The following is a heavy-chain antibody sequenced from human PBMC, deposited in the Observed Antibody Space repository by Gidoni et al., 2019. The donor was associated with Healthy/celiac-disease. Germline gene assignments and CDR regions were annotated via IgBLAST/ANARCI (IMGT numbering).Heavy chain of an antibody. CDR3: ASAPLGGWLNEY. V-gene: IGHV4-34*01. CDR2: INHSGST. D-gene: IGHD3-16*01. Sequence: QVQLQQWGAGLLKPSETLSLTCAVYGGSFSGYYWSWIRQPPGKGLEWIGEINHSGSTNYNPSLKSRVTISVDTSKNQFSLKLSSVTAADTAVYYCASAPLGGWLNEYWGQGTLVTVSS. CDR1: GGSFSGYY. J-gene: IGHJ4*02.